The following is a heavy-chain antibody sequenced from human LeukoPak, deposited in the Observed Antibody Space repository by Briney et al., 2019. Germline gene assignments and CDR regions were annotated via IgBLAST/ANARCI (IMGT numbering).Heavy chain of an antibody. Sequence: ASVKVSCKASGGTFSSYAISWVRQAPGQGLEWMGGIIPIFGTANYAQKFQGRVTITTDESTSTAYMELSSLRSEDTAVHYCARGVVAARSGPYYYYYYYMDVWGKGTTVTVSS. CDR2: IIPIFGTA. J-gene: IGHJ6*03. CDR1: GGTFSSYA. CDR3: ARGVVAARSGPYYYYYYYMDV. V-gene: IGHV1-69*05. D-gene: IGHD6-6*01.